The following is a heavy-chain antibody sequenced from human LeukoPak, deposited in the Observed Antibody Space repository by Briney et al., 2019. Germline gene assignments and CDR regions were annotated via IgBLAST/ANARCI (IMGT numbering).Heavy chain of an antibody. CDR1: DGSFSGYY. CDR3: ARNGADYGDYDYYFDY. D-gene: IGHD4-17*01. Sequence: SETLSLTCAVYDGSFSGYYWSWIRQPPGKGLEWIGSIYYSGSTYYNPSLKSRVTISVDTSKNQFSLKLSSVTAADTAVYYCARNGADYGDYDYYFDYWGQGTLVTVSS. CDR2: IYYSGST. J-gene: IGHJ4*02. V-gene: IGHV4-34*01.